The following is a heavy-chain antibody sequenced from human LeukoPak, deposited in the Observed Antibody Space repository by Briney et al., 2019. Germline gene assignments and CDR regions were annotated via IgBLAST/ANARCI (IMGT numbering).Heavy chain of an antibody. CDR3: AKDSKIGAFDI. V-gene: IGHV3-23*01. CDR2: ISGSGGST. CDR1: GFTFSSYW. J-gene: IGHJ3*02. Sequence: GGSLRLSCAASGFTFSSYWMHWVRHAPGKGLEWVSAISGSGGSTYYADSVKGRFAISRDNSKNTLYLQMNSLRAEDTAVYYCAKDSKIGAFDIWGQGTMVTVSS. D-gene: IGHD3-22*01.